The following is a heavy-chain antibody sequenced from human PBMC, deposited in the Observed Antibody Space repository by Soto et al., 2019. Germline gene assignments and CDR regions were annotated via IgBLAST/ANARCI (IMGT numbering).Heavy chain of an antibody. CDR1: KYTFTNYA. V-gene: IGHV1-3*04. Sequence: ASVKVSCKASKYTFTNYAIHWVRQAPGQSLEWMGWVDTGNGNTKYSQKFQDRVTITRDTYANTADMELSSLTSEDTAVYYCAKDRFASSWYPNWFDPWGQGTLVTVSS. CDR3: AKDRFASSWYPNWFDP. CDR2: VDTGNGNT. J-gene: IGHJ5*02. D-gene: IGHD6-13*01.